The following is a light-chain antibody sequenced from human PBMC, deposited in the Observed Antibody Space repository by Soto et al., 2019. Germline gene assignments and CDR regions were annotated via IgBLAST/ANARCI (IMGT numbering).Light chain of an antibody. CDR3: SSYTSSSTLEV. J-gene: IGLJ1*01. V-gene: IGLV2-14*01. CDR2: EVS. CDR1: SSDVGGYNY. Sequence: QSAPTQPASVSGSPGQSITISCTGTSSDVGGYNYVSWYQQHPGKAPKLMIYEVSNRPSGVSNRFSGSKSGKMASLTISGLQAEDEADYYCSSYTSSSTLEVFGTGTKLTVL.